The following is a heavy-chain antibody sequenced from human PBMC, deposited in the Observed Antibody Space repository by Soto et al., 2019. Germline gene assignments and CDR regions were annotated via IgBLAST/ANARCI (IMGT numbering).Heavy chain of an antibody. J-gene: IGHJ6*02. Sequence: QVQLVQSGAEVKKPGSSVKVSCKASGGTFSSYVINWVRQAPGEGLEWMGGIIPIFGTTNYAQKFQGRATITAAASTRTAYLNLSGLRSEDTAVDYCARGGVVVDLRVKYDYGLDSWGQGTSVTVSS. CDR1: GGTFSSYV. CDR2: IIPIFGTT. CDR3: ARGGVVVDLRVKYDYGLDS. D-gene: IGHD2-15*01. V-gene: IGHV1-69*12.